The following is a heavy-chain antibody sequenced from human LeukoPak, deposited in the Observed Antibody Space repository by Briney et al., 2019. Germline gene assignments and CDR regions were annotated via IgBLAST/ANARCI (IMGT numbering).Heavy chain of an antibody. Sequence: GGSLRLSCAASGFTLSNYWMHWVRQAPGKGLVWVSRINSDGSSRNYADSVKGRFTISRDNAKNTLYLQMNSLRAEDTAVYYCASASSHRIAAGGDYWGQGTLVTVSS. V-gene: IGHV3-74*01. CDR2: INSDGSSR. J-gene: IGHJ4*02. CDR3: ASASSHRIAAGGDY. CDR1: GFTLSNYW. D-gene: IGHD6-13*01.